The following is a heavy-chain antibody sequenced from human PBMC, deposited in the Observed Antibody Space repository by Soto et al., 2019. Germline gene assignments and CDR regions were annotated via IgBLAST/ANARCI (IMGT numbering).Heavy chain of an antibody. J-gene: IGHJ6*02. D-gene: IGHD2-2*01. CDR3: ARFMYQLLLNYYYYCGMDV. Sequence: GESLKISCKGSGYSFTSYWIGWVRQMPGKGLEWMGIIYPGDSVTRYSPSFQGQVTISADKSISTAYLQWSSLKASDTAMYYCARFMYQLLLNYYYYCGMDVWGQGTTVTVSS. CDR2: IYPGDSVT. CDR1: GYSFTSYW. V-gene: IGHV5-51*01.